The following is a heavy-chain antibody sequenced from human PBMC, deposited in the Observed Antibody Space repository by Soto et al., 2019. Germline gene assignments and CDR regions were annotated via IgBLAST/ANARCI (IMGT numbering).Heavy chain of an antibody. V-gene: IGHV1-69*13. CDR3: ARLKGQLSNYYYYYGMDA. CDR1: GGTFSSYA. Sequence: SVKVSCKASGGTFSSYAISWVRQAPGQGLEWMGGIIPIFGTANYAQKFQGRVTITADESTSTAYMELSSLRSEDTAVYYCARLKGQLSNYYYYYGMDAWGQGTTVTVSS. CDR2: IIPIFGTA. J-gene: IGHJ6*02. D-gene: IGHD3-16*02.